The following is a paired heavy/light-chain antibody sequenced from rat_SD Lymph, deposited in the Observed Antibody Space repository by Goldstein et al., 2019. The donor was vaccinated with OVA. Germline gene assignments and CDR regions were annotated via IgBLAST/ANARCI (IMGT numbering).Light chain of an antibody. V-gene: IGKV16S1*01. CDR3: QQHNEYPFT. CDR2: DGS. J-gene: IGKJ4*01. CDR1: KSIDKY. Sequence: DVQMTQSPYNLAASPGESVSINCKASKSIDKYLAWYQQKPGKANKLLIYDGSTLQSGIPSRFSGSRSGTDFTLTIRSLEPEDFGLYYCQQHNEYPFTFGSGTRLEIK.
Heavy chain of an antibody. CDR3: ARGGFNYGSYWYFDF. D-gene: IGHD1-3*01. Sequence: QVQLQQSGTELVKPASSVKISCKASGYTFTNNYMHWIRQQPGNGLEWIGWIDPGSGDTKYNQKFDGKATLTADTSSSTAYMQLSSLTSEDSVVYFCARGGFNYGSYWYFDFWGPGTMVTVSS. V-gene: IGHV1-24*01. J-gene: IGHJ1*01. CDR1: GYTFTNNY. CDR2: IDPGSGDT.